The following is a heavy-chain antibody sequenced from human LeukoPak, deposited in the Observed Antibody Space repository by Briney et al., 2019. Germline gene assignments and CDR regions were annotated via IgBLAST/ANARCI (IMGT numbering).Heavy chain of an antibody. CDR1: RFTFNNYA. D-gene: IGHD6-19*01. CDR3: ARGGGWYMGHDY. J-gene: IGHJ4*02. CDR2: IRGSGART. Sequence: GGSLRLSCAASRFTFNNYAMSWVRQAPVKGLEWVSGIRGSGARTFYADSVKGRFTISRDNAKNTLSLQMNSLRAEDTAVYYCARGGGWYMGHDYWGQGTLVTVSS. V-gene: IGHV3-23*01.